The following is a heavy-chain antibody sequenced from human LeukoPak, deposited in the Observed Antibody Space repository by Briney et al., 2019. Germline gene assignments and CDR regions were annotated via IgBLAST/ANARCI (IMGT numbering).Heavy chain of an antibody. J-gene: IGHJ4*02. D-gene: IGHD4-11*01. CDR2: IYTSGST. CDR3: ASWDDYSNYADY. CDR1: GGSISSYY. V-gene: IGHV4-4*07. Sequence: PSETLSLTCTVSGGSISSYYWSWIRQPAWKGLEWIGRIYTSGSTNYNPSLKSRVTMSVDTSKNQFSLKLSSVTAADTAVYYCASWDDYSNYADYWGQGTLVTVSS.